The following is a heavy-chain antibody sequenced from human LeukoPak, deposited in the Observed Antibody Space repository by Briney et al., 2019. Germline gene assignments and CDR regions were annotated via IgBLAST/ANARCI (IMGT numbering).Heavy chain of an antibody. CDR1: GCPVSTKY. J-gene: IGHJ4*02. Sequence: GGSLRLSCVASGCPVSTKYRSWVRQAPGKGLEWVSLIYSGGSTNCAGSVKGRFTISRDKSKKMLYLQMNSLRAEDTAVYHCARGPGWTIAARPFDKWGQGTLVTVSS. D-gene: IGHD6-6*01. CDR2: IYSGGST. CDR3: ARGPGWTIAARPFDK. V-gene: IGHV3-66*01.